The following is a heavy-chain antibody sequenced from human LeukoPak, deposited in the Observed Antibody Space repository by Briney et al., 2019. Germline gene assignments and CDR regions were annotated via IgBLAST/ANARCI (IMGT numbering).Heavy chain of an antibody. CDR3: ARGPGAY. V-gene: IGHV3-30*02. CDR1: GFTFSSYG. Sequence: GGSLRLSCAASGFTFSSYGMHWVRQAPGKGLEWVAFIRYDGSNKYYADSVKGRFTISRDNAKNSLYLQMSSLRADDTAVYYCARGPGAYWGQGTLVTVSS. J-gene: IGHJ4*02. D-gene: IGHD3-10*01. CDR2: IRYDGSNK.